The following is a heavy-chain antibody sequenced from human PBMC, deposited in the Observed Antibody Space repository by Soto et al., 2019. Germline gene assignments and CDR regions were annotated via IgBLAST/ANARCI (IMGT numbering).Heavy chain of an antibody. CDR1: GFTFSSYA. CDR2: ISGSGGST. D-gene: IGHD1-26*01. J-gene: IGHJ4*02. CDR3: ANRRPSYSGSYLLYFDY. V-gene: IGHV3-23*01. Sequence: GGSLRLSCAASGFTFSSYAMSWVRQAPGKGLEWVSAISGSGGSTYYADSVKGRFTISRDNSKNTLYLQMNSLRAEGTAVYYCANRRPSYSGSYLLYFDYWGQGTLVTVSS.